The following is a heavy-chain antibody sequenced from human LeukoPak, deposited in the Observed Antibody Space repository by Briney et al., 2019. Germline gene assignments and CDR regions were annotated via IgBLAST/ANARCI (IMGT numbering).Heavy chain of an antibody. Sequence: PSETLSLTCTVSGGSISSYYWNWIRQPPGKGLEWIGYIYYSGVTNYNPSLKSRVTISVDTSKSQFSLKLSSVTAADTAVYYCARGAVGQFYLDYWGQGTLVTVSS. J-gene: IGHJ4*02. CDR2: IYYSGVT. CDR3: ARGAVGQFYLDY. D-gene: IGHD4-23*01. CDR1: GGSISSYY. V-gene: IGHV4-59*01.